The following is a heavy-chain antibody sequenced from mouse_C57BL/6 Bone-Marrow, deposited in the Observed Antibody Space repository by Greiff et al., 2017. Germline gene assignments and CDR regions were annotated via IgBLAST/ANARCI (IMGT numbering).Heavy chain of an antibody. V-gene: IGHV1-81*01. CDR1: GYTFTSYG. CDR3: ARCDYGSSFAWFAY. CDR2: IYPRSGNT. Sequence: QVQLQQSGAELARPGASVKLSRKASGYTFTSYGISWVKQRTGQGLEWIGEIYPRSGNTYYNEKFKGKATLTADKSSSTAYMELRSLTSEDSAVYFCARCDYGSSFAWFAYWGQGTLVTVSA. D-gene: IGHD1-1*01. J-gene: IGHJ3*01.